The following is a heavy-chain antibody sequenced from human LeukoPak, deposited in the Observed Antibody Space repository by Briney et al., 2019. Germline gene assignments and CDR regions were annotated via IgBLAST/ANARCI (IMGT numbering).Heavy chain of an antibody. CDR3: ARPSKRHFELD. J-gene: IGHJ4*02. CDR2: INHSGST. V-gene: IGHV4-34*01. D-gene: IGHD3-9*01. Sequence: SETLSLTCAVYGGSFSGYYWSWIRQPPGKGLEWIGEINHSGSTDYNPSLKSRVTISVDTSKNQFSLKLSSVTAADTAVYYCARPSKRHFELDWGQGTLVTVSS. CDR1: GGSFSGYY.